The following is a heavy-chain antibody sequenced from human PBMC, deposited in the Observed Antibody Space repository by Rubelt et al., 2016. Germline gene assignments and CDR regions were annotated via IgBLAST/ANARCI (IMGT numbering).Heavy chain of an antibody. CDR3: AKDHRLWFGGGGYYFDY. CDR2: ISGSGGST. V-gene: IGHV3-23*01. J-gene: IGHJ4*02. D-gene: IGHD3-10*01. Sequence: GGVSAISGSGGSTYYADSVKGRFTISRDNSKNTLYLQMNSLRAEDTAVYYCAKDHRLWFGGGGYYFDYWGQGTLVTVSS.